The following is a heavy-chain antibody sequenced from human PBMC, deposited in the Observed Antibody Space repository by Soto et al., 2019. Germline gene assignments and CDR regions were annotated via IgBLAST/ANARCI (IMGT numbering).Heavy chain of an antibody. V-gene: IGHV3-48*02. CDR1: GFTFSSYS. D-gene: IGHD4-17*01. Sequence: EVQLVESGGGLVQPGGSLRLSCAASGFTFSSYSMNWVRQAPGKGLEWVSYISSSSTIYYADSVKGRFTISRDNAKNSLYLQMNSLRDEDTAVYYCARGGDYGDYCMLFDYWGQGTLVTVSS. J-gene: IGHJ4*02. CDR3: ARGGDYGDYCMLFDY. CDR2: ISSSSTI.